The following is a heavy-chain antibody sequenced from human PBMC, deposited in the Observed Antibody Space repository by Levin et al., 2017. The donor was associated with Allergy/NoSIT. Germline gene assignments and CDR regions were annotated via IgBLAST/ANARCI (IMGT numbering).Heavy chain of an antibody. V-gene: IGHV3-11*03. CDR1: GFTFSDYY. CDR2: ISSSSSYT. J-gene: IGHJ4*02. CDR3: ARKGSAAPLDY. D-gene: IGHD6-13*01. Sequence: GGSLRLSCAASGFTFSDYYMSWIRQAPGKGLEWVSYISSSSSYTNYADSVKGRFTISRDNAKNSLYLQMNSLRAEDTAVYYCARKGSAAPLDYWGQGTLVTVSS.